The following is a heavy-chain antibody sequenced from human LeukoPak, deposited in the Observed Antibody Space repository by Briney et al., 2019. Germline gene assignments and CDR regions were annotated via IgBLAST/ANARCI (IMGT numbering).Heavy chain of an antibody. CDR1: GFTFSSYS. D-gene: IGHD6-6*01. J-gene: IGHJ4*02. Sequence: PGGSVRLSCAPSGFTFSSYSMNWVRQALGKGLEWVSYISSSSSTIYYADSVKGRFTISRDNAKNSLYLQMNSLGDEDTAVYYCARESPEYDWGQGTLVTVSS. CDR2: ISSSSSTI. V-gene: IGHV3-48*02. CDR3: ARESPEYD.